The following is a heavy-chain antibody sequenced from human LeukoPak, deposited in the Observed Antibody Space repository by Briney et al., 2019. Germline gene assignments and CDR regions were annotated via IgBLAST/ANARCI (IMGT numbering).Heavy chain of an antibody. CDR3: ARGNGAPTYYDFWSGYPPLDY. CDR2: IKQDVSEK. CDR1: GFTFSSYW. V-gene: IGHV3-7*01. Sequence: PGGSLRLSCAASGFTFSSYWMSWVRQAPGKGLEWVANIKQDVSEKYYVDSVKGRFTISRDNAKNSLYLQMNSLRAEDTAVYYCARGNGAPTYYDFWSGYPPLDYWGQGTLVTVSS. J-gene: IGHJ4*02. D-gene: IGHD3-3*01.